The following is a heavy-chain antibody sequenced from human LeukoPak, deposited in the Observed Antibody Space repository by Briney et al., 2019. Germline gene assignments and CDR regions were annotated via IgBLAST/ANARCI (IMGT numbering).Heavy chain of an antibody. D-gene: IGHD1-26*01. CDR2: IKGDGSQI. CDR1: GFTFSSYW. Sequence: PGGSLRLSCAASGFTFSSYWMRWVRQTPAKGVEWVANIKGDGSQINYLDSVKGRFTISRDNAKNSLSLQMNSLTADDTGVYYCAREGLPYSGDYWGQGTLVSVSS. V-gene: IGHV3-7*01. J-gene: IGHJ4*02. CDR3: AREGLPYSGDY.